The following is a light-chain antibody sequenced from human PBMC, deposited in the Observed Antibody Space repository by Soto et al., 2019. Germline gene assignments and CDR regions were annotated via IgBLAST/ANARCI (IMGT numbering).Light chain of an antibody. Sequence: QSVLTQAASVSGSPGQSITISCPGTSSEVGGYNYVSWYQQHPGKAPKLMIYDVSNRPSGVSNRFSGSKSGNTASLTISGLQAEDEADYYCSSYTSSSTLEVFGTGTKVTVL. V-gene: IGLV2-14*01. J-gene: IGLJ1*01. CDR1: SSEVGGYNY. CDR3: SSYTSSSTLEV. CDR2: DVS.